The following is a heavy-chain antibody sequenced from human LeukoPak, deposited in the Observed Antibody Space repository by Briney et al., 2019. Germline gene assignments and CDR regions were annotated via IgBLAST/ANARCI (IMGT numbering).Heavy chain of an antibody. CDR3: ARAPSRPYCSGGSCYSAVSYYFDY. V-gene: IGHV4-59*06. D-gene: IGHD2-15*01. CDR1: GGSISSYY. Sequence: PSETLSLTCTVSGGSISSYYWSWIRQPPGKGLEWIGYIYYSGSTYYNPSLKSRVTISVDTSKNQFSLKLSSVTAADTAVYYCARAPSRPYCSGGSCYSAVSYYFDYWGQGALVTVSS. J-gene: IGHJ4*02. CDR2: IYYSGST.